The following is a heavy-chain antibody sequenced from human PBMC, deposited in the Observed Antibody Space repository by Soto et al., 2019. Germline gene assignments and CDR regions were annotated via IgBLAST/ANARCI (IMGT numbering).Heavy chain of an antibody. Sequence: GGSLRLSCAASGFTFTAYGMHWVRQAPGKGLEWVAVISYDGNNKYYADSVKGRFTLSRDNSKYMLYLQMNSLRPDDTAVYYCARALGYNYGDRDHYYGMDVWGQGTTVTVSS. D-gene: IGHD5-18*01. CDR1: GFTFTAYG. CDR2: ISYDGNNK. J-gene: IGHJ6*02. V-gene: IGHV3-30-3*01. CDR3: ARALGYNYGDRDHYYGMDV.